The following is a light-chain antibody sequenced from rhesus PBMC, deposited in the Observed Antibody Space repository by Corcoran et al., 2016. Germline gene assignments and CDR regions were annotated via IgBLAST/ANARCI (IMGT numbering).Light chain of an antibody. CDR2: EVG. V-gene: IGLV2-13*02. J-gene: IGLJ1*01. Sequence: QAALTQSPSVSGSPGQSVTISCTGTNDDIGAYNRVSWYQQHPGKAPKLMLYEVGKRPPGVSDRFSGSKSGNTASLTISGLQAEDEADYYCSSDASSSGYIFGVGTRLTVL. CDR3: SSDASSSGYI. CDR1: NDDIGAYNR.